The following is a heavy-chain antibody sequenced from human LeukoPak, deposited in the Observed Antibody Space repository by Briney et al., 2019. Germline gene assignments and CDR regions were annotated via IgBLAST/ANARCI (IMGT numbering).Heavy chain of an antibody. V-gene: IGHV4-59*12. D-gene: IGHD3-9*01. CDR3: ARDPEYYDILTGYYYYYMDV. CDR1: GASISSYY. Sequence: SETLSLTCTVSGASISSYYWSWIRQPPGKGLEWIGYIYYSGSTNYNPSLKSRVTISVDTSKNQFSLKLSSVTAADTAVYYCARDPEYYDILTGYYYYYMDVWGKGTTVTVSS. CDR2: IYYSGST. J-gene: IGHJ6*03.